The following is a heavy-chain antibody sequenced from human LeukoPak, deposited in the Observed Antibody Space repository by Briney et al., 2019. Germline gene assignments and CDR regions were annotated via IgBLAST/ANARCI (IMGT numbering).Heavy chain of an antibody. V-gene: IGHV1-2*02. J-gene: IGHJ5*02. D-gene: IGHD4-17*01. CDR2: INPNSGGT. CDR1: GYTFTDYY. CDR3: VRKHDYGDYPWFDP. Sequence: ASVTVSCKASGYTFTDYYIHWVRQAPGQGLEWRGWINPNSGGTNYAQKFQGRVTMTRDTSISTAYMELSRLISDDTAVYYCVRKHDYGDYPWFDPWGQGTLVTVSS.